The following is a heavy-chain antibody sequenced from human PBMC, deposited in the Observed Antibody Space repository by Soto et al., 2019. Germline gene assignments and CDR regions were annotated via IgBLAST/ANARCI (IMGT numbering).Heavy chain of an antibody. V-gene: IGHV3-23*01. CDR3: AKNPGYYYDSTGYHFDY. CDR1: EFTFSNYA. Sequence: GESLKISCAASEFTFSNYAMSWVRQAPGKGLEWVSAISYGGGTTYYADSVKGRFTISRDNSKNTLYLQMNGLRAEDTAVYYCAKNPGYYYDSTGYHFDYWGQGTLVTVSS. J-gene: IGHJ4*02. D-gene: IGHD3-22*01. CDR2: ISYGGGTT.